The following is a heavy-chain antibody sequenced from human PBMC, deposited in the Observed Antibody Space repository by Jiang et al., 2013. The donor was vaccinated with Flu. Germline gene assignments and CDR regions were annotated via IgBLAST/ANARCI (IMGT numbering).Heavy chain of an antibody. CDR3: ARAEVLWFGGSHYYYGMDV. V-gene: IGHV6-1*01. CDR1: GDSVSSNSAA. CDR2: TYYRSKWYN. D-gene: IGHD3-10*01. J-gene: IGHJ6*04. Sequence: QTLSLTCAISGDSVSSNSAAWNWIRQSPSRGLEWLGRTYYRSKWYNDYAVSVKSRITINPDTSKNQFSLQLNSVTPEDTAVYYCARAEVLWFGGSHYYYGMDVWGKGTTVTVSS.